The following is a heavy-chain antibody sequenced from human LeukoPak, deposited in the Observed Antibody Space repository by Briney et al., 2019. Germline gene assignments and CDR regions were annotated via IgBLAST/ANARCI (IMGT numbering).Heavy chain of an antibody. D-gene: IGHD3-3*01. J-gene: IGHJ6*02. CDR1: GGSISSGGYY. CDR2: IYYSGST. V-gene: IGHV4-31*03. CDR3: ARATRVFGVVIMGPNYYYGMDV. Sequence: SETLSLTCTVSGGSISSGGYYWSWIRQHPGKGLDWIGYIYYSGSTYYNPSLKSRVTISVDTSKNQFSLKLSSVTAADTAVYDCARATRVFGVVIMGPNYYYGMDVWGQGTTVTVSS.